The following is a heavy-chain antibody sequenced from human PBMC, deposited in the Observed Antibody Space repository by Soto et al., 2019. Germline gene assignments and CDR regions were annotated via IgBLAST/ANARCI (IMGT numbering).Heavy chain of an antibody. Sequence: SETLSLTCTVSGGSISSYYWSWIRQPPGKGLEWIGYIYYSGSTKYNPSLKRRVTISVDTTKKQVSLKLSSVTAADSAVYYCASSSYYFCSGYLEDRYYYYYMDVWGKGTTVTVSS. CDR1: GGSISSYY. J-gene: IGHJ6*03. CDR2: IYYSGST. D-gene: IGHD3-3*01. CDR3: ASSSYYFCSGYLEDRYYYYYMDV. V-gene: IGHV4-59*08.